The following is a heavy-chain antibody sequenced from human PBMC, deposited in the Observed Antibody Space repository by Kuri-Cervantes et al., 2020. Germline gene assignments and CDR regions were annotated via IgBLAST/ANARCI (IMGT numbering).Heavy chain of an antibody. CDR2: IGTAGDT. CDR1: GFTFSSYD. Sequence: GGSLRLSCAASGFTFSSYDIHWVRQATGKGLEWVSAIGTAGDTYYPGSVKGRFTISRENAKNSLYLQMNSLRAGDTAVYYCARAPVGVYYYDSSGYERRGWYFDLWGRGTLVTVSS. V-gene: IGHV3-13*01. CDR3: ARAPVGVYYYDSSGYERRGWYFDL. D-gene: IGHD3-22*01. J-gene: IGHJ2*01.